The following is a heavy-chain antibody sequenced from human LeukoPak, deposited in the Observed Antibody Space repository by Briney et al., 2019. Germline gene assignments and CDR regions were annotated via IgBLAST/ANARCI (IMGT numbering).Heavy chain of an antibody. Sequence: SETLSVTCAVSGDSISSDYWCWVRQPPGKGLEWIGYIYYTGSTHYNHSLKSRVTISLDTSKNQFSLKLSSVTAADTAVYYCAQIRPSTYYDSSGSFDYWGQGALGTVSS. CDR1: GDSISSDY. D-gene: IGHD3-22*01. CDR2: IYYTGST. V-gene: IGHV4-59*08. CDR3: AQIRPSTYYDSSGSFDY. J-gene: IGHJ4*02.